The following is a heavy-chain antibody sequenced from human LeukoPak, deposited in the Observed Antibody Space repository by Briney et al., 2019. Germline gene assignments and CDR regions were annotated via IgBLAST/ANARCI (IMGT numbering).Heavy chain of an antibody. CDR3: AKDQRSSGWYYFDY. D-gene: IGHD6-19*01. Sequence: GGSLRLSCAASGFTFDDYAMSWVRQAPGRGLEWVSAISGSGGSTYYADSVKGRFTISRDNSKNTLYLQMNSLRAEDTAVYYCAKDQRSSGWYYFDYWGQGTLVTVSS. CDR1: GFTFDDYA. J-gene: IGHJ4*02. CDR2: ISGSGGST. V-gene: IGHV3-23*01.